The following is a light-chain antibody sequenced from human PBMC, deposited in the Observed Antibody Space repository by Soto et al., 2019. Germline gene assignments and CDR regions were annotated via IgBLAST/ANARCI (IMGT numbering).Light chain of an antibody. CDR2: AAS. CDR1: QSISSY. V-gene: IGKV1-39*01. CDR3: QQSYSTPIT. J-gene: IGKJ5*01. Sequence: DIQITQSPSSLSSSVGDRVNITCRASQSISSYLNWYQQKPGKAPKLLIYAASSLQSGVPSRFSGSGSGTDFTLTISSLQPEDFATYYCQQSYSTPITFGQGTRLEIK.